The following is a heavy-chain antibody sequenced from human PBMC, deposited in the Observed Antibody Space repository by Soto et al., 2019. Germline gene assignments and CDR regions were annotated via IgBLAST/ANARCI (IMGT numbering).Heavy chain of an antibody. CDR1: GFTFKNAW. D-gene: IGHD3-22*01. Sequence: EVQLVESGGGLGEPGGSLRLSCEASGFTFKNAWMSWLRQAPGRGLEWVGRIISYSDGGTAEYAAPVNGRFTISRDDSKNTLYLQMNSLKTEYTAVYYCTTDEGDSRSFYNFDYWGQGALVTVSS. CDR2: IISYSDGGTA. V-gene: IGHV3-15*07. J-gene: IGHJ4*02. CDR3: TTDEGDSRSFYNFDY.